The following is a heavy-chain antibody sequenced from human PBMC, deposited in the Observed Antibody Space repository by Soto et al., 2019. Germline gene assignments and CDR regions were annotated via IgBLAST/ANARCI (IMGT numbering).Heavy chain of an antibody. D-gene: IGHD3-10*01. J-gene: IGHJ6*01. Sequence: EVQLLESGGGLVQPGGSLRLSCAASGFAFSSYAMSWVRQAPGKGLEWVSAISGSGGSTYYADSVKGRFTISRDNSKNTLYLQMNSLRAEDTAVYYCAKDRVCFGELLWGTIEGEYYDYYGMDVW. V-gene: IGHV3-23*01. CDR3: AKDRVCFGELLWGTIEGEYYDYYGMDV. CDR1: GFAFSSYA. CDR2: ISGSGGST.